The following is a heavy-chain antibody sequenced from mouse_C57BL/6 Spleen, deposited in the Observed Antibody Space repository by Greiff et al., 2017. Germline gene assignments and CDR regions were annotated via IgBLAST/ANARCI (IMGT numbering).Heavy chain of an antibody. CDR3: ERERTYDGYLYYAMDY. J-gene: IGHJ4*01. V-gene: IGHV1-75*01. Sequence: QVQLQQSGPELVKPGASVKISCKASGYTFTDYYIHWVKQRPGQGLEWIGWIFPGSGSTYYNQKFKGKATLTVDKSSSTAYMLLSSLTSEDSAVYVGERERTYDGYLYYAMDYWGQGTSVTVSS. CDR1: GYTFTDYY. D-gene: IGHD2-3*01. CDR2: IFPGSGST.